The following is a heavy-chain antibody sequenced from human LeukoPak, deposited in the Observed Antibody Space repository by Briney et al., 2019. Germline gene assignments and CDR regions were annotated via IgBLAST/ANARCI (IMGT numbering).Heavy chain of an antibody. V-gene: IGHV4-59*08. CDR3: ARQYSSSSGWFDT. Sequence: SETLSLTCTLSGGSISSDYWSCIRQPPGRGLEWIGYIYYTGSTNYNPSLKSRVTISVDTSKNHFSLKLSSVTAADTAVYYCARQYSSSSGWFDTWGQGTLVTVSS. CDR2: IYYTGST. CDR1: GGSISSDY. J-gene: IGHJ5*02. D-gene: IGHD6-6*01.